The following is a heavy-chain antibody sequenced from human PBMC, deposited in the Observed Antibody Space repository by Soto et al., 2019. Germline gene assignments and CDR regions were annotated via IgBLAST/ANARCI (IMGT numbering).Heavy chain of an antibody. CDR2: IYYSGRT. D-gene: IGHD6-13*01. V-gene: IGHV4-31*03. CDR3: AREYSRSWYRFTRKDGFDAFDI. Sequence: QVQLQESGPGLVKPSQTLSLTCTVSGGSISSGGYYWSWIRQHPGKGLEWIGYIYYSGRTYYNPSLTSRVTISVDTSKNQFSLKLSSVTAADTAVYYCAREYSRSWYRFTRKDGFDAFDIWGQGTMVTVSS. CDR1: GGSISSGGYY. J-gene: IGHJ3*02.